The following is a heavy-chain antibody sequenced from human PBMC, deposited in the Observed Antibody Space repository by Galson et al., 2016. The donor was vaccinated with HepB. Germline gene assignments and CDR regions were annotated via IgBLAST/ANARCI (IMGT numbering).Heavy chain of an antibody. CDR3: ARDLCTLYDGSGLDPLDI. V-gene: IGHV1-18*01. CDR1: GYSFVNYG. Sequence: SVKVSCKASGYSFVNYGISWVRQAPGQGLEWVGWITPYNGNTYYAQNMQGRVTLTRDTSTNTAYMELKSLRSDDTAVYYCARDLCTLYDGSGLDPLDIWGLGTMVIVSS. J-gene: IGHJ3*02. CDR2: ITPYNGNT. D-gene: IGHD3-22*01.